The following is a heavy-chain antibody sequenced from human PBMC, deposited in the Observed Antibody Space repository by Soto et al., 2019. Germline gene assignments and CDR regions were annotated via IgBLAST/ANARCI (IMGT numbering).Heavy chain of an antibody. Sequence: EAQLVESGGGLVQPGGSLRLSCAASGFNCSPYWMHWVRQTPGKGLVWVSRINAEGNTICADSVKGRFTISRDNANNMLYLQMTSLRAEDTAVYFCARGSNTAFDPWGQGTLVTVSS. CDR1: GFNCSPYW. V-gene: IGHV3-74*01. CDR2: INAEGNT. J-gene: IGHJ5*02. CDR3: ARGSNTAFDP. D-gene: IGHD2-21*02.